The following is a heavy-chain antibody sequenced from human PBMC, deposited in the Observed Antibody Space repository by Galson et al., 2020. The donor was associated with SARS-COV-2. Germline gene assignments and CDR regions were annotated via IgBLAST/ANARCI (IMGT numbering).Heavy chain of an antibody. V-gene: IGHV1-69*02. CDR1: GGTFSTFT. CDR2: IIPILDIT. Sequence: SVKVSCKAFGGTFSTFTVSWVRQAPGQGLEWMGRIIPILDITNYAQKFQGRVTIIADKSTSTAYVELSSLRSEDTAMYYCATMFCGDVICSIIQSFDSWGKGSLVTVSS. D-gene: IGHD2-21*01. J-gene: IGHJ5*01. CDR3: ATMFCGDVICSIIQSFDS.